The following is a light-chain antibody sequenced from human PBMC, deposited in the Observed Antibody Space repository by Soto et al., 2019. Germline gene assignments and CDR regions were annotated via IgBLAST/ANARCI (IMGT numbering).Light chain of an antibody. CDR1: SSDIGDSNY. CDR2: DVS. CDR3: SSFRSSSTSYV. Sequence: QCALTNPASVSGAAGHAISISYTGTSSDIGDSNYVSWYQQHPGKAPKLVIYDVSNRPSGVSNRFSGSKSANTASLTISGLQAEDEAGYYCSSFRSSSTSYVFGTGTKATVL. J-gene: IGLJ1*01. V-gene: IGLV2-14*03.